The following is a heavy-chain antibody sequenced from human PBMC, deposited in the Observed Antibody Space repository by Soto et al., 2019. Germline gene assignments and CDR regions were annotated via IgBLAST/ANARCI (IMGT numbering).Heavy chain of an antibody. CDR3: ARHPIAAAGDYYYGMDV. D-gene: IGHD6-13*01. CDR2: IDPSDSYT. V-gene: IGHV5-10-1*01. Sequence: PGESLKISCKGSGYSFTSYWISWVRQMPGKGLEWMGRIDPSDSYTNYSPSFQGHVTISADKSISTAYLQWSSLKASDTAMYYCARHPIAAAGDYYYGMDVWGQGTTVTVSS. CDR1: GYSFTSYW. J-gene: IGHJ6*02.